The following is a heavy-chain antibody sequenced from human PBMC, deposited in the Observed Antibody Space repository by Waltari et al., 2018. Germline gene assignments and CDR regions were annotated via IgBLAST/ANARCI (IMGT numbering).Heavy chain of an antibody. Sequence: QVQLQESGPGLVKPSATLSLTCTVSGYSIRSVYYWGWIRQPPGKGLEWIGSIYHRGSTYYNPSLKSRVTISVDTSKNQFSLKLSSVTAADTAVYYCARDRGYMDVWGKGTTVTISS. CDR1: GYSIRSVYY. J-gene: IGHJ6*03. CDR2: IYHRGST. V-gene: IGHV4-38-2*02. CDR3: ARDRGYMDV.